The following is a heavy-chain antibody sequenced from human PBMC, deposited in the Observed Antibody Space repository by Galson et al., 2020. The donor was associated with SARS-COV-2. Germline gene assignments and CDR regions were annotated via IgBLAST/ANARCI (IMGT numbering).Heavy chain of an antibody. Sequence: SETLSLTCTVSGGSISSSSYYWGWIRQPPGKGLEWIGSIYYRGSTYYNPSLKSRVTISVDTSKNQFSLKLSSVTAADTAVYYCARQKYDILTEGIFDIWGQGTMVTVSS. CDR1: GGSISSSSYY. CDR3: ARQKYDILTEGIFDI. V-gene: IGHV4-39*01. D-gene: IGHD3-9*01. CDR2: IYYRGST. J-gene: IGHJ3*02.